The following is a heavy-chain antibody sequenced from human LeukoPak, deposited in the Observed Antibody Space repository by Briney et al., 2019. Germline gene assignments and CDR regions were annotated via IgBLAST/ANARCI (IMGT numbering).Heavy chain of an antibody. V-gene: IGHV3-23*01. D-gene: IGHD2/OR15-2a*01. CDR3: AKYVIARGPPYALAV. CDR1: EFTFSSYA. J-gene: IGHJ6*02. CDR2: ISASGGNT. Sequence: PGGSLRLSCAASEFTFSSYAMQWVRQAPGKGLEWVSGISASGGNTWYADSVKGRFTISRDNSKNTLYLQMNSLRAEDTAVYYCAKYVIARGPPYALAVWGQGTTVTVSS.